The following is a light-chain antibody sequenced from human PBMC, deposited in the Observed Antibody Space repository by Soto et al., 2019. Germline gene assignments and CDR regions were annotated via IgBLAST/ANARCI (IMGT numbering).Light chain of an antibody. Sequence: QSVLAKPPSLTTAPGLKVTIASSGSSYNIGNNYVSWYQQLPGTASKLRIYETTKRPSRFPDRCSGSKSGPSATLGITGLQTGDEADYYCGTWDSSLSAYVFGTGTKVTVL. CDR1: SYNIGNNY. J-gene: IGLJ1*01. CDR2: ETT. CDR3: GTWDSSLSAYV. V-gene: IGLV1-51*02.